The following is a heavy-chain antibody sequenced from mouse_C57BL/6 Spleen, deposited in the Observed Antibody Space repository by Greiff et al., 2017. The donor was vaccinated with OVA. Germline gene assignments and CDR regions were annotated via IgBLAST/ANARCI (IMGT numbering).Heavy chain of an antibody. D-gene: IGHD1-1*01. CDR3: ATTVFDV. J-gene: IGHJ1*03. V-gene: IGHV2-2*01. CDR1: GFSLTSYG. CDR2: IWSGGST. Sequence: VMLVESGPGLVQPSQILSITCTVSGFSLTSYGVHWVRQSPGKGLEWLGVIWSGGSTDYNAAFISRLSISKDNSKSQVFFKMNSLQADDTAIYYCATTVFDVWGTGTTVTVSS.